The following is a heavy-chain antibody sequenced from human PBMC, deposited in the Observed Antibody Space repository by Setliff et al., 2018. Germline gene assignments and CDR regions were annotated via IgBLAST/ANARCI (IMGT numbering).Heavy chain of an antibody. D-gene: IGHD2-21*01. CDR3: ASQRLARYFES. CDR1: GYSINSPFT. CDR2: IFDNGST. J-gene: IGHJ4*02. V-gene: IGHV4-38-2*01. Sequence: KPSETLSLTCAVSGYSINSPFTWGWIRQPPGKGLEWIGTIFDNGSTFYNPSLNSRVTMSIDTSKKEFSLRLSSVTAADTAVYYCASQRLARYFESWGQGILVTVSS.